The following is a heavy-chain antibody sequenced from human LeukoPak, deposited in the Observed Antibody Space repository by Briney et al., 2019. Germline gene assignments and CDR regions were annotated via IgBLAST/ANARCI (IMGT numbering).Heavy chain of an antibody. CDR2: IGLSDSTI. D-gene: IGHD7-27*01. Sequence: GGSLRLSCAASGFTFSDYYMSWIRQVPGKGLEWVSYIGLSDSTIYYADSLKGRFAISRDNARNSLYLHMHSLRAEDTAVYYCARLKLGYWYFDLWGRGTLVTAST. V-gene: IGHV3-11*01. CDR3: ARLKLGYWYFDL. J-gene: IGHJ2*01. CDR1: GFTFSDYY.